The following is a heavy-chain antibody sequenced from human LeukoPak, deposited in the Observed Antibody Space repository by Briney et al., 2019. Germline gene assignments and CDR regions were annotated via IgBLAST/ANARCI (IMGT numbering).Heavy chain of an antibody. D-gene: IGHD6-19*01. CDR3: ARDGRAGSLFAY. J-gene: IGHJ4*02. V-gene: IGHV4-59*01. CDR2: IYYRGST. Sequence: SETRSLTCNVSGGSMSSSYWSWIRQPPGEGLEWIGYIYYRGSTNYNPSLKSRVTISVDTSKNQFSLKLSSVTAADTAIYYCARDGRAGSLFAYWGQGTLVTVSS. CDR1: GGSMSSSY.